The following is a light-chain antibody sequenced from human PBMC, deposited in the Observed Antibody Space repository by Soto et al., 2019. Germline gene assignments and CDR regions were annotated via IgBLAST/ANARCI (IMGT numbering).Light chain of an antibody. CDR2: GAS. J-gene: IGKJ4*01. CDR3: QQYHNWPIT. V-gene: IGKV3-15*01. Sequence: DIVMTQSPATLSVAPGERVTFSCRASQGVSRKLAWYQHKPGQAPRLLISGASTGATGIPARFSGSGSGTEFTLTISSLQSEDCAIYYCQQYHNWPITFGGGTKVDIK. CDR1: QGVSRK.